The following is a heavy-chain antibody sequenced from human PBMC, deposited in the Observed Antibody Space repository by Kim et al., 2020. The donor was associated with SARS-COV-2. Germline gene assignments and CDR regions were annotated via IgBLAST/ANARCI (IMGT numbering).Heavy chain of an antibody. V-gene: IGHV3-23*01. J-gene: IGHJ5*02. CDR3: AKVVAVAGTIRFDP. Sequence: ADSVKGRFTIARDNSKNTLYLQMNSRRAEDTAVYYCAKVVAVAGTIRFDPWGQGTLVTVSS. D-gene: IGHD6-19*01.